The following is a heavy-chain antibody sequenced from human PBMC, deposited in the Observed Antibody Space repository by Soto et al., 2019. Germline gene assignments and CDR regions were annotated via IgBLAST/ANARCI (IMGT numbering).Heavy chain of an antibody. J-gene: IGHJ5*02. CDR2: ISAYNGNT. CDR3: ARVYFTRRAVAGANWFDP. Sequence: GASVKVSCKASGYTFTSYGISWVRQAPGQGLEWMGWISAYNGNTNYAQKLQGRVTMTTDTSTSTAYMELRSLRPDDTAVYYCARVYFTRRAVAGANWFDPWGQGTLVTVSS. D-gene: IGHD6-19*01. CDR1: GYTFTSYG. V-gene: IGHV1-18*01.